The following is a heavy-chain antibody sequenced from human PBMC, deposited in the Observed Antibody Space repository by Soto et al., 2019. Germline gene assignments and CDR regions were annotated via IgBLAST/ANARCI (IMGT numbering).Heavy chain of an antibody. J-gene: IGHJ6*02. CDR2: INSDGSHT. V-gene: IGHV3-74*01. D-gene: IGHD1-1*01. CDR3: AGGMATLDV. CDR1: GLSFNIYW. Sequence: DVQLVESGGGVVQPGGSLRLSCAASGLSFNIYWMHWVRQVPGKGLVWLARINSDGSHTIYVDSVKGRFTISRDNATTTVFLQVDSLRDEDTGVYYCAGGMATLDVWGQGATVTVSS.